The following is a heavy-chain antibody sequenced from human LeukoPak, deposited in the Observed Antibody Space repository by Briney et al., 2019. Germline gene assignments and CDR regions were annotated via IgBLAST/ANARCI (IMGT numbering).Heavy chain of an antibody. Sequence: GESLKISCKGSGYTFTSYWIGWVRQMPGKGLEWMGIIYPGDSDTRYSPSFQGQVTISADKSISTAYLQWSSLKASDTPMYYCARYYDFWSGYYYYYYMDVWGKGTTVTVSS. J-gene: IGHJ6*03. CDR2: IYPGDSDT. CDR3: ARYYDFWSGYYYYYYMDV. CDR1: GYTFTSYW. V-gene: IGHV5-51*01. D-gene: IGHD3-3*01.